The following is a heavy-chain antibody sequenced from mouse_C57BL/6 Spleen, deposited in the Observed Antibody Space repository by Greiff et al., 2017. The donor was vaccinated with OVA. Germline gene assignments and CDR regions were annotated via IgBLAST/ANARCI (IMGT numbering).Heavy chain of an antibody. J-gene: IGHJ4*01. CDR1: GFTFSSYA. D-gene: IGHD1-1*01. Sequence: EVKLMESGGGLVKPGGSLKLSCAASGFTFSSYAMSWVRQTPEKRLEWVATISDGGSYTYYPDNVKGRFTISRDNAKNNLYLQMSHLKSEDTAMYYCARDHYGSSRWGQGTSVTVSS. V-gene: IGHV5-4*01. CDR2: ISDGGSYT. CDR3: ARDHYGSSR.